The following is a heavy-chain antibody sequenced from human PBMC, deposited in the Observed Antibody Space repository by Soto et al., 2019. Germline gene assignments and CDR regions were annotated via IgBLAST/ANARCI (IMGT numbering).Heavy chain of an antibody. J-gene: IGHJ4*02. V-gene: IGHV3-48*02. D-gene: IGHD6-13*01. CDR3: ARQTSSWYREFDY. CDR2: ISSSSSTI. CDR1: GFTFSSYS. Sequence: GGALRLSCAASGFTFSSYSMNWVRQSPGKGLEWVSYISSSSSTIYYADSVKGRFTISRDNAKNSLYLQMNSLRDEDTAVYYCARQTSSWYREFDYWGQGTLVTVSS.